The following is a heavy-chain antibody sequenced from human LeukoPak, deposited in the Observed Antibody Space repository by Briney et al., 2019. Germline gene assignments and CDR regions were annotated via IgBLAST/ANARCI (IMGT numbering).Heavy chain of an antibody. D-gene: IGHD1-26*01. J-gene: IGHJ4*02. CDR1: GYTFTSYD. V-gene: IGHV1-18*01. Sequence: ASVKVSCKASGYTFTSYDINWVRQATGQGLEWMGWMNPNSGNTNYAQKLQGRVTMTTDTSTSTAYMELRSLRSDDTAVYYCARTPPSGELLFGGQGTLVTVSS. CDR3: ARTPPSGELLF. CDR2: MNPNSGNT.